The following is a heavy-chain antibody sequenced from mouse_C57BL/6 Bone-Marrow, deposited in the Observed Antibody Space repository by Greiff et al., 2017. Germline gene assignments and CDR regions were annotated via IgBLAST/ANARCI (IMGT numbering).Heavy chain of an antibody. J-gene: IGHJ2*01. D-gene: IGHD4-1*01. CDR2: IDPETGGT. Sequence: VQLQQSGAELVRPGASVTLSCKASGYTFTDYEMHWVKQTPVHGLEWIGAIDPETGGTAYNQKFKGKAILTSDTSSSTAYMELRSLTSEDSAVYYCDLGRDVDYWGQGTTLTVSS. CDR1: GYTFTDYE. CDR3: DLGRDVDY. V-gene: IGHV1-15*01.